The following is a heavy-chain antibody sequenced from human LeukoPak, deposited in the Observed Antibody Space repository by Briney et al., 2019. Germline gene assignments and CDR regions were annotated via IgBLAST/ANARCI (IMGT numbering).Heavy chain of an antibody. Sequence: ASVKVSCKASGGTFSSYAISWVRQAPGQGLEWMGRIIPILGIANYAQRFQGRVTITADKFTSTAYMELSSLRSEDTAVYYCARARFELVDWFDPWGQGTLVTVSS. CDR2: IIPILGIA. V-gene: IGHV1-69*04. J-gene: IGHJ5*02. CDR3: ARARFELVDWFDP. D-gene: IGHD6-6*01. CDR1: GGTFSSYA.